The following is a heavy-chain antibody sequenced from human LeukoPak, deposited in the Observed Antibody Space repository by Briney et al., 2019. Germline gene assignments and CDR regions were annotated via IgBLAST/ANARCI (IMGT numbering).Heavy chain of an antibody. CDR1: GFTFSSYE. Sequence: GGSLRLSCAASGFTFSSYEMNWVRQAPGKGLEWVSYISSCGSTIYYADSVKGRFTISRDNAKNSLYLQMNSLRAEDTAVYYCARDYTMVRGVLDYWGQGTLVTVSS. CDR2: ISSCGSTI. V-gene: IGHV3-48*03. CDR3: ARDYTMVRGVLDY. J-gene: IGHJ4*02. D-gene: IGHD3-10*01.